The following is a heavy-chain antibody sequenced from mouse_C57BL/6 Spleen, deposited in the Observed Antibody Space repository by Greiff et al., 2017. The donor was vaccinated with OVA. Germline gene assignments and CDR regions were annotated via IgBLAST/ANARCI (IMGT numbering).Heavy chain of an antibody. CDR3: ARPYGSSYFYWYFDV. Sequence: ESGPGLVKPSQSLSLTCSVTGYSITSGYYWNWIRQFPGNKLEWMGYISYDGSNNYNPSLKNRISITRDTSKNQFFLKLNSVTTEDTATYYCARPYGSSYFYWYFDVWGTGTTVTVSS. CDR1: GYSITSGYY. D-gene: IGHD1-1*01. V-gene: IGHV3-6*01. J-gene: IGHJ1*03. CDR2: ISYDGSN.